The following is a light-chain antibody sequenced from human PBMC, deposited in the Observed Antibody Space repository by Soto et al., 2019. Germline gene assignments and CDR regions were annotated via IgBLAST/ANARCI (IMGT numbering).Light chain of an antibody. CDR1: QSVSTN. CDR2: AAS. V-gene: IGKV3-15*01. J-gene: IGKJ4*01. Sequence: EIVMTQSPATLSVSPGERATLSCRASQSVSTNLAWYQQKPGQAPRLLIYAASVRATGIPARFSGSGSGTEFTLTISSLQSEDFAVYYCHQYNNWPPLTFGGGTKVEIK. CDR3: HQYNNWPPLT.